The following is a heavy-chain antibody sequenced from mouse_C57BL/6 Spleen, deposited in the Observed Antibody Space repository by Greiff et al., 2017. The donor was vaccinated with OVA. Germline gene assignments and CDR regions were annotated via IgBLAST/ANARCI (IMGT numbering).Heavy chain of an antibody. CDR2: INYDGSST. CDR3: ARDSYDYGYFDY. Sequence: EVQVVESEGGLVQPGSSMKLSCTASGFTFSDYYMAWVRQVPEKGLEWVANINYDGSSTYYLDSLKSRFIISRDNAKNILYLQMSSLKSEDTATYYCARDSYDYGYFDYWGQGTTLTVSS. D-gene: IGHD2-4*01. CDR1: GFTFSDYY. J-gene: IGHJ2*01. V-gene: IGHV5-16*01.